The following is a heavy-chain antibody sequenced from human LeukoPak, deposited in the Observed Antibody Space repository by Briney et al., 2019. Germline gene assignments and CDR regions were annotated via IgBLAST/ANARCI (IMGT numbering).Heavy chain of an antibody. J-gene: IGHJ4*02. V-gene: IGHV1-8*01. CDR3: ARDVGYILTGYYKGPKTGYFDY. CDR2: MNPNSGNT. Sequence: ASVKVSCKASGYTFTSYDINWVRQATGQGLEWMGWMNPNSGNTGYAQKFQGRVTMTRNTSISTAYMELSSLRSEDTAVYYCARDVGYILTGYYKGPKTGYFDYWGQGTLVTVSS. CDR1: GYTFTSYD. D-gene: IGHD3-9*01.